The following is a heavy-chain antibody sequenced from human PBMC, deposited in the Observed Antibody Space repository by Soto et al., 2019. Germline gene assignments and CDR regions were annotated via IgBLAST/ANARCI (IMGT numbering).Heavy chain of an antibody. CDR3: AKVTIRVAYLGY. V-gene: IGHV3-23*01. Sequence: EVQLLESGGGLVQPGGSLRLSCAASGFTFSNYAMNWVRQAPGKGLEWVSAISGSGSTYYADSVKGRFTISGDNSKNTLYLQMNRLRAEDTAVYYCAKVTIRVAYLGYWGPGTLVTVSS. D-gene: IGHD2-15*01. CDR2: ISGSGST. J-gene: IGHJ4*02. CDR1: GFTFSNYA.